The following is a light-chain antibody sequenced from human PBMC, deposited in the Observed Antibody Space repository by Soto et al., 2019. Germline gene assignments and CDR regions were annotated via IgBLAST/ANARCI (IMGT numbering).Light chain of an antibody. CDR2: EVS. Sequence: QSALTQPASMSGSPGQSITISCTGTSSDVGGYNYVSWYQQHPGKAPKLMIYEVSNRPSGVSNRVAGSKSGNTASLTISGLQAEDEADYYCSSYTSSSTLVFGGGTKVTVL. J-gene: IGLJ2*01. CDR1: SSDVGGYNY. V-gene: IGLV2-14*01. CDR3: SSYTSSSTLV.